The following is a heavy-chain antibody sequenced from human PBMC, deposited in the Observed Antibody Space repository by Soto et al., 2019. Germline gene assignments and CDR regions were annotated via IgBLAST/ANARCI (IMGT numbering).Heavy chain of an antibody. J-gene: IGHJ4*02. V-gene: IGHV1-69*02. CDR3: ARFPQTAIVGAAYFDY. CDR2: IIPILGIA. D-gene: IGHD1-26*01. Sequence: SVKVSCQASGGTFRSHIISWVRQAPGQGLEWMGRIIPILGIANYAQKFQGRVTITADKSTGTAYMELSSLRSEDTAVYYCARFPQTAIVGAAYFDYWGQGTLVTVSS. CDR1: GGTFRSHI.